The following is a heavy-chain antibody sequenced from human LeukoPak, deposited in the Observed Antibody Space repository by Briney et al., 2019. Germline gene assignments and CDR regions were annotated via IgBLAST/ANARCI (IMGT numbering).Heavy chain of an antibody. D-gene: IGHD2-15*01. CDR2: IYHSGST. Sequence: PSDTLSLTCAASGYSISSDYFRGWIRQPPGKGLEYIGAIYHSGSTYYNPSLKSRVIISVDTSNNQFSLKLNSVTAADTAVYYCARGILLWGQGTLVTVSS. J-gene: IGHJ1*01. CDR1: GYSISSDYF. V-gene: IGHV4-38-2*01. CDR3: ARGILL.